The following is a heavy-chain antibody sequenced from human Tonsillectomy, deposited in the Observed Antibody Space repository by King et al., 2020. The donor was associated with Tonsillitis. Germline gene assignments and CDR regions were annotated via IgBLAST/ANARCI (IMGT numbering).Heavy chain of an antibody. J-gene: IGHJ5*02. CDR3: ARLEGVATITDNWFDP. CDR1: GGSISSYY. V-gene: IGHV4-59*08. D-gene: IGHD5-24*01. Sequence: QLQESGPGLVKPSETLSLTCTVSGGSISSYYWSWIRQPPGKGLEWSGYIYYSGSTNYNPSLKSRVTISVDTSKNQFSLKLSSVTAADTAVYYCARLEGVATITDNWFDPWGQGTLVTVSS. CDR2: IYYSGST.